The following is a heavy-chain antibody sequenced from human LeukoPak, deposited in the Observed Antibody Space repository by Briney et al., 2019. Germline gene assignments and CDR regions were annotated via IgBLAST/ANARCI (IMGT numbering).Heavy chain of an antibody. CDR1: GFTFSTYN. CDR3: ARVRGSGYSDYYYYGMDV. J-gene: IGHJ6*02. Sequence: GGSLRLSCAASGFTFSTYNFNWVRQAPGKRLEWVSYISSSADTMYYADSVKGRFTISRDNSKNTLYLQMNSLRAEDTAVYYCARVRGSGYSDYYYYGMDVWGQGTTVTVSS. V-gene: IGHV3-48*01. D-gene: IGHD3-22*01. CDR2: ISSSADTM.